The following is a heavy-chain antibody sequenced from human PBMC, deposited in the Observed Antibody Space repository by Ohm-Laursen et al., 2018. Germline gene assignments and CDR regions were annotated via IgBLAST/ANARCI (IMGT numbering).Heavy chain of an antibody. V-gene: IGHV3-23*01. J-gene: IGHJ4*02. CDR3: AKGTTDVDY. Sequence: SLRLSCSATGFTFSSYAMSWVRQAPEKGLEWVSGLSGSGHDTYYTDSVKGRFTISRDNSKNTLYLQMNSLRAEDTAVYYCAKGTTDVDYWGQGTLVTVSS. D-gene: IGHD1-1*01. CDR1: GFTFSSYA. CDR2: LSGSGHDT.